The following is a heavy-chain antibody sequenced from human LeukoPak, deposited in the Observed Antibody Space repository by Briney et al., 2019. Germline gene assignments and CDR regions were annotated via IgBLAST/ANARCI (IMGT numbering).Heavy chain of an antibody. CDR3: AKSLYISSWYYDY. D-gene: IGHD6-13*01. CDR2: IWYDGGNK. Sequence: GRSLRLSCAASGFTFSSYGMHWVRQAPGKGLEWVAVIWYDGGNKYYADSVKGRFTISRDNSKNTLYLQMNSLRAEDTAVYYCAKSLYISSWYYDYWGQGTLVTVSS. J-gene: IGHJ4*02. V-gene: IGHV3-33*06. CDR1: GFTFSSYG.